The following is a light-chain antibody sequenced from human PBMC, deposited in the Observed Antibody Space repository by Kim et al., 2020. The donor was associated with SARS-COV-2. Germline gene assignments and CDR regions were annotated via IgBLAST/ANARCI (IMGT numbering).Light chain of an antibody. CDR1: QSISTW. J-gene: IGKJ1*01. CDR3: QQYEDKTWT. Sequence: SVGEGVSITCRAGQSISTWLAWHQQRPGKAPRLLISGASSLESGGPSRFSGSGSGREFTLTISNLQPEDFATYYCQQYEDKTWTFGQGTKVDIK. CDR2: GAS. V-gene: IGKV1-5*01.